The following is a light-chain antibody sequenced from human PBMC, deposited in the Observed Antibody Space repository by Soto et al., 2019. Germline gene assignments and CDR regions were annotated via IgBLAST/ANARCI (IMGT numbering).Light chain of an antibody. CDR2: EVS. CDR3: SSYTSSSHVV. V-gene: IGLV2-14*01. Sequence: QSVLTQPASGSGSRGQSITISCTGTSSDVGGYNYVSWYQQHPGKAPKLMIYEVSNRPSGVSNRFSGSKSGNTASLTISGLQAEDEADYYCSSYTSSSHVVFGGGTKVTVL. J-gene: IGLJ2*01. CDR1: SSDVGGYNY.